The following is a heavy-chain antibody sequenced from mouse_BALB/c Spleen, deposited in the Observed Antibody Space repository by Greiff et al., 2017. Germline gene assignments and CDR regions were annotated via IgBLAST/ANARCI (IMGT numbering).Heavy chain of an antibody. J-gene: IGHJ4*01. D-gene: IGHD2-2*01. CDR2: IDPSDSYT. CDR3: TRYYGYDGGYYAMDY. Sequence: QVQLQQPGAELVKPGASVKMSCKASGYTFTSYWMHWVKQRPGQGLEWIGTIDPSDSYTSCNQKFKGKATLTVDTSSSTAYMQLSSLTSEDSAVYYCTRYYGYDGGYYAMDYWGQGTSVTVSS. V-gene: IGHV1S127*01. CDR1: GYTFTSYW.